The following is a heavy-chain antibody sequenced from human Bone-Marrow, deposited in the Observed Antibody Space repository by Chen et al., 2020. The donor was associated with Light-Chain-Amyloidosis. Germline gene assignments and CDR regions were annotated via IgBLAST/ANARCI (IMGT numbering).Heavy chain of an antibody. CDR1: GSTFPNYW. J-gene: IGHJ4*02. Sequence: EVQLEQSGPEVKKPGESLKISCTGSGSTFPNYWIGWVRQMPGKGLEWMGVIYPDESEARYSPSFEGKVTISADKSITTAYPQWRSLKASDTAMYDCARRRDGYNFDYWGQGTLVTVSS. CDR2: IYPDESEA. D-gene: IGHD5-12*01. V-gene: IGHV5-51*01. CDR3: ARRRDGYNFDY.